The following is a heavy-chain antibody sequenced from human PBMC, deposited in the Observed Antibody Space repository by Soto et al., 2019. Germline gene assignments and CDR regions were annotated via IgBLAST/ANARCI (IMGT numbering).Heavy chain of an antibody. Sequence: GGSLRLSCTASGFSFRSYGMHWVRQAPGKGLEWVAVIWYDGSKKYYGDSVKGRFTISRDDSKSTVYLHMNSLRAEDTAVYYCARDTWGLDYWGPGTQVTVSS. D-gene: IGHD3-16*01. J-gene: IGHJ4*02. V-gene: IGHV3-33*01. CDR3: ARDTWGLDY. CDR1: GFSFRSYG. CDR2: IWYDGSKK.